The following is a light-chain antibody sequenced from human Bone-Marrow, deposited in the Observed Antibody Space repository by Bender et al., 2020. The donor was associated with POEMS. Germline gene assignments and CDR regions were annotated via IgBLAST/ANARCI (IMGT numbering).Light chain of an antibody. Sequence: SYVLTQPPSVSVAPGQTARIPCGGNDIGSESVHWYQQRPAQAPVLVVYDDTDRPSGIPERFSGSNSGNTATLTISRVEAGDEADYYCQVWDSSSDHYVFGTGTKVTVL. CDR3: QVWDSSSDHYV. V-gene: IGLV3-21*02. CDR1: DIGSES. CDR2: DDT. J-gene: IGLJ1*01.